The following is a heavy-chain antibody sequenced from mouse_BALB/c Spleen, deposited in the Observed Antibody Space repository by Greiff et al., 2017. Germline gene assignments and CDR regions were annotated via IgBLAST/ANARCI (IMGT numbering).Heavy chain of an antibody. CDR3: ARDKGRSYSYYYAMDY. J-gene: IGHJ4*01. Sequence: VMLVESGPGLVAPSQSLSITCTVSGFSLTSYGVHWVRQPPGKGLEWLGVIWAGGSTNYNSALMSRLSISKDNSKSQVFLKMNSLQTDDTAMYYCARDKGRSYSYYYAMDYWGQGTSVTVSS. CDR1: GFSLTSYG. V-gene: IGHV2-9*02. D-gene: IGHD2-10*01. CDR2: IWAGGST.